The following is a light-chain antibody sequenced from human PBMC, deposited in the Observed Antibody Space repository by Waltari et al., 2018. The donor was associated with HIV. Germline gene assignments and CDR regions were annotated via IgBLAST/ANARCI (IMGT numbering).Light chain of an antibody. CDR3: QAWDSSAMV. Sequence: YELPQPPSVSVSGGQTATITCSGHELGNKYVCWYQQKPGQSPLLVFYGDSRRPSGSPERVAGSKSGGTATLTISGTQAMDEADYYCQAWDSSAMVFGGGTKLTVL. CDR1: ELGNKY. CDR2: GDS. J-gene: IGLJ2*01. V-gene: IGLV3-1*01.